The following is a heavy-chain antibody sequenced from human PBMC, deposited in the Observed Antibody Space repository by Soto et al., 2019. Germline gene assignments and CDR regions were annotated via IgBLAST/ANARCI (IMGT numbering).Heavy chain of an antibody. CDR2: VSHDGSTT. CDR3: ARDLDWVLYDY. D-gene: IGHD3-3*01. CDR1: GFTFSNYV. Sequence: GGSLRLSCAVSGFTFSNYVMHWVRQAPGKGLVWVSRVSHDGSTTSYADSVKGRFTISRDNSKNTLYLQMNSLRDEDTAVYYCARDLDWVLYDYWGQGTPVTAPQ. V-gene: IGHV3-74*01. J-gene: IGHJ4*02.